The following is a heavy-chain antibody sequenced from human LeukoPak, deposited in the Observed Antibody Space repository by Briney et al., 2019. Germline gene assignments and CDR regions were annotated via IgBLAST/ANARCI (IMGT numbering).Heavy chain of an antibody. J-gene: IGHJ4*02. CDR1: GGPFSTYA. Sequence: SVKVSCKASGGPFSTYAITWVRQAPGQGLEWMGRIIPMLDISTYAQKFQGRVTITADKSTGTAYMALSSLRSEDTAVYYCAAGATGLHDAFDYWGLGTLVTVSP. D-gene: IGHD1-26*01. V-gene: IGHV1-69*04. CDR2: IIPMLDIS. CDR3: AAGATGLHDAFDY.